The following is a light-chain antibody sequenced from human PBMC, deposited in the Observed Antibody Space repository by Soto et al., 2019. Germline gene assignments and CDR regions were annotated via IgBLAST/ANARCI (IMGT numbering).Light chain of an antibody. V-gene: IGKV3-15*01. Sequence: EIVMTQSPATLSVSPGERATLSCRASQSVSSDLAWYQQKPGQAPRLLIYAATTRATGIPARFSGSGSGTEFTLNISSLQSEDFAVYSCQHYNNWPPWTFGQGTRVDIK. CDR1: QSVSSD. CDR2: AAT. CDR3: QHYNNWPPWT. J-gene: IGKJ1*01.